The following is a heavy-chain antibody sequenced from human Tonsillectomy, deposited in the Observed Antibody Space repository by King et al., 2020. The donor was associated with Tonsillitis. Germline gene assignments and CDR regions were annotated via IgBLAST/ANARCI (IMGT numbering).Heavy chain of an antibody. V-gene: IGHV4-59*08. J-gene: IGHJ6*03. CDR1: GGSISSYY. CDR3: ARRMWGYYYYMDV. D-gene: IGHD7-27*01. CDR2: IYYSGST. Sequence: VQLQESGPGLVKPSETLSLTCTVSGGSISSYYWSWIRQPPGKGLEWIGYIYYSGSTNYNPSLKSRVTISEDTSKNQFSLKLSSVTAADTAVYYCARRMWGYYYYMDVWGKGTTVTVSS.